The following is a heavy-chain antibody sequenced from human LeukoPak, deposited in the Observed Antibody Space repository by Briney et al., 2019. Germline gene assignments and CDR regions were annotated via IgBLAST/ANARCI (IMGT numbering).Heavy chain of an antibody. V-gene: IGHV3-30*18. D-gene: IGHD4/OR15-4a*01. J-gene: IGHJ6*03. CDR3: AKDQVRPHYYYMDV. Sequence: GRSLRLSCAASGFTFSSYAMNWVRQAPGKGLEWVALISYDGSNKYYADSVKGRFTISRDNSKNTLYLQMSSLRAGDTAVCYCAKDQVRPHYYYMDVWGKGTTVTVSS. CDR1: GFTFSSYA. CDR2: ISYDGSNK.